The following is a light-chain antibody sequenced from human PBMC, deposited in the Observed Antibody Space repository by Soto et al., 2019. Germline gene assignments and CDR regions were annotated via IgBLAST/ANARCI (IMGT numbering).Light chain of an antibody. Sequence: IVMTQSPDSLAVSVGERATINCKSSQIFLYSSDNRNYLTWYQQKPGQPPKLLIYWASTRESGVPDRFSGSGSGTDFTLTISSLQAEDVAVYYCQQYYNIPKTFGQGTKVDNK. CDR1: QIFLYSSDNRNY. V-gene: IGKV4-1*01. CDR3: QQYYNIPKT. J-gene: IGKJ1*01. CDR2: WAS.